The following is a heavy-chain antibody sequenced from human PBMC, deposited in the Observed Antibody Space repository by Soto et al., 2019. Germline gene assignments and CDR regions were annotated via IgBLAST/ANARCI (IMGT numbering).Heavy chain of an antibody. D-gene: IGHD2-2*01. CDR1: GFTFSSYA. Sequence: QVQLVKSGGGVVQPGRSLRLSCAASGFTFSSYAMHWVRQAPGKGLEWVAVISYDGSNKYYADSVKGRFTISRDNSKNTLYLQMNSLRAEDTAVYYCARDPVPAFPYYYGMDVWGQGTTVTVSS. V-gene: IGHV3-30-3*01. J-gene: IGHJ6*02. CDR3: ARDPVPAFPYYYGMDV. CDR2: ISYDGSNK.